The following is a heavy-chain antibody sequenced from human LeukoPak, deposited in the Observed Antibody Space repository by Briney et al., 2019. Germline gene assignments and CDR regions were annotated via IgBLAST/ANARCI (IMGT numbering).Heavy chain of an antibody. J-gene: IGHJ4*02. D-gene: IGHD3-10*01. Sequence: PSETLSLTCAVSGYSISSGYYWGWIRQPPGKGLGWIGSIYHSGSTYYNPSLKSRVTISVDTSKNQFSLKLSSVTAADTAVYYCARGGSGSYYDYYFDYWGQGTLVTVSS. CDR1: GYSISSGYY. V-gene: IGHV4-38-2*01. CDR3: ARGGSGSYYDYYFDY. CDR2: IYHSGST.